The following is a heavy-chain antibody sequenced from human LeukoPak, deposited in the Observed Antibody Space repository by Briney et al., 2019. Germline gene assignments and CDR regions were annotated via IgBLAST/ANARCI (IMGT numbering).Heavy chain of an antibody. CDR3: ARDKKVRGVRFFDY. D-gene: IGHD3-10*01. J-gene: IGHJ4*02. CDR1: GFTFSSYW. V-gene: IGHV3-7*01. Sequence: GGSLRLSCAASGFTFSSYWMSWVRQAPGKGLEWVANIKQDGSEKYYVDSVKGRFTISRDNAKNSLYLQMNSLRAEDTAVYYCARDKKVRGVRFFDYWGQGTLVTVSS. CDR2: IKQDGSEK.